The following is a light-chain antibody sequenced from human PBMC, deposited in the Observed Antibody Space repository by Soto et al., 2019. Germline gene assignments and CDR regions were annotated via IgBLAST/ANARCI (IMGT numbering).Light chain of an antibody. CDR1: QSISSW. CDR3: QQFNNYPWT. J-gene: IGKJ1*01. Sequence: DIQMTQSPSTLSASVGDRVTITCRASQSISSWLAWYQQKPGKAPKLLISKASSLESGVPSRFSGSGSGTEFTLTISSLQPDDFGTYYCQQFNNYPWTVGQGTRVDIK. V-gene: IGKV1-5*03. CDR2: KAS.